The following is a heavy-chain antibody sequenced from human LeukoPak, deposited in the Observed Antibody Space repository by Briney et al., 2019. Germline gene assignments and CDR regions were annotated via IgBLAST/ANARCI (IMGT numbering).Heavy chain of an antibody. CDR3: AKDRLCSGAGCSDAFDM. D-gene: IGHD2-15*01. V-gene: IGHV3-23*01. J-gene: IGHJ3*02. CDR2: ISGSGSST. CDR1: EFTFSSYA. Sequence: KSGGSLRLSCAASEFTFSSYAMSWVRQAPGKGLEWVSGISGSGSSTYYADSVKGRFTISRDNSKNTLYLQMNSLRAEDTAVYFCAKDRLCSGAGCSDAFDMWGQGTMVTVSS.